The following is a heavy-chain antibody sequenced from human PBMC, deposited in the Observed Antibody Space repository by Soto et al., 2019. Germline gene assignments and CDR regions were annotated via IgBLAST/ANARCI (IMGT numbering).Heavy chain of an antibody. CDR1: GGTFSSYA. CDR3: ARDRDYGDYRSKTYYFDY. CDR2: IIPSFGTA. Sequence: QVQLVQSGAEVKKPGSSVKVSCKASGGTFSSYAISWVRQAPGQGLEWMGGIIPSFGTANYAQKFQGRVTITADESTSTAYMELSSLRAEDTAVYYCARDRDYGDYRSKTYYFDYWGQGTLVTVSS. D-gene: IGHD4-17*01. J-gene: IGHJ4*02. V-gene: IGHV1-69*01.